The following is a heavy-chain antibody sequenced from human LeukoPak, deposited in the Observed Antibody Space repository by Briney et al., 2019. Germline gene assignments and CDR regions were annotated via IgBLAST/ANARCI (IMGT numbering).Heavy chain of an antibody. Sequence: GGSLRLPCAASGFTFSSYSMNWVRQAPGKGLEWVSSISSSSSYIYYADSVKGRFTISRDNAKNSLYLQMNSLRAEDTAVYYCATNQGYSSHIDYWGQGTLVTVSS. V-gene: IGHV3-21*01. D-gene: IGHD6-13*01. J-gene: IGHJ4*02. CDR2: ISSSSSYI. CDR3: ATNQGYSSHIDY. CDR1: GFTFSSYS.